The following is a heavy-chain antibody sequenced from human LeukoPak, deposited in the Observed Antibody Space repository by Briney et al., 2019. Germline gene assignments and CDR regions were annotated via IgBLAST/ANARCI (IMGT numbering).Heavy chain of an antibody. J-gene: IGHJ6*02. CDR3: ARDWSIAAAGTGYYYGMDV. D-gene: IGHD6-13*01. CDR1: GGSISSGSYY. V-gene: IGHV4-61*01. Sequence: SETLSLTCTVSGGSISSGSYYWSWIRQPPGKGLEWIGYIYYSGSTNYNPSLKSRVTISVDTSKNQFSLKLSSVTAADTAVYYCARDWSIAAAGTGYYYGMDVWGQGTTVTVSS. CDR2: IYYSGST.